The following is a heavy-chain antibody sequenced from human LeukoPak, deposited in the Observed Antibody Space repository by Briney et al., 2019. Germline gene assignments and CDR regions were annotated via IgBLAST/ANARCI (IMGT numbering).Heavy chain of an antibody. J-gene: IGHJ6*03. CDR1: GFTFIRYW. CDR2: LNSDGNRT. CDR3: ARAGCSSTSCYPYYYYYYMGV. V-gene: IGHV3-74*01. D-gene: IGHD2-2*01. Sequence: GGSLRLSCAASGFTFIRYWMHWARQAPGTGLVWVSRLNSDGNRTSNADSGKGRFTLSRDNAKNTLYLQKNSLRAVDTAVYYCARAGCSSTSCYPYYYYYYMGVWGEGTTVTVSS.